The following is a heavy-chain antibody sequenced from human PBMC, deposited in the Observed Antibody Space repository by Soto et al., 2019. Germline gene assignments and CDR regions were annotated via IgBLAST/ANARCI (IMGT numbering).Heavy chain of an antibody. D-gene: IGHD3-9*01. V-gene: IGHV4-4*07. Sequence: QVQLQESGPGLVRPSETLSLTCTVSSDLISGLYWTWIRQPAGKGLEWIGRIYSSGETNYNPSLTGRVIMSLDTSKNQFSLNLTSVTAADTAVYYCARASQCKSYFACFAWLDYWGKGTLVTVSP. CDR3: ARASQCKSYFACFAWLDY. CDR1: SDLISGLY. CDR2: IYSSGET. J-gene: IGHJ4*02.